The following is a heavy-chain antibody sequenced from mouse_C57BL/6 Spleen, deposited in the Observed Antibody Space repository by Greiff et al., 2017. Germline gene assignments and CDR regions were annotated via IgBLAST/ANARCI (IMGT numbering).Heavy chain of an antibody. V-gene: IGHV1-26*01. CDR3: AREKIYYYYFDY. CDR1: GYTFTDYY. D-gene: IGHD1-1*01. J-gene: IGHJ2*01. CDR2: INPNNGGT. Sequence: EVKLQQSGPELVKPGASVKISCKASGYTFTDYYMNWVKQSHGKSLEWIGDINPNNGGTSYNQKFKGKATLTVDKSSSTAYMELRSLTSEDSAVYYCAREKIYYYYFDYWGQGTTLTVSS.